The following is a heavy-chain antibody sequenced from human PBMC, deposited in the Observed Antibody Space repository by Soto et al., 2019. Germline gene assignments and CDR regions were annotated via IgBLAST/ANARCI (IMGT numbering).Heavy chain of an antibody. CDR3: AKDPEGTLWFGEPYYYMDV. V-gene: IGHV3-23*01. Sequence: EVQLLESGGGLVQPGGSLRLSCAASGFTFSSYAMSWVRQAPGKGLEWVSAISGSGGSTYYADSVKGRFTISGDNSKNTLYLQMNSLRAEDTAVYYCAKDPEGTLWFGEPYYYMDVWGKGTTVTVSS. CDR1: GFTFSSYA. D-gene: IGHD3-10*01. J-gene: IGHJ6*03. CDR2: ISGSGGST.